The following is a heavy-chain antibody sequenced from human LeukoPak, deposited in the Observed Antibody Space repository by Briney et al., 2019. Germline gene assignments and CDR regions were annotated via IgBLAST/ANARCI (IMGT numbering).Heavy chain of an antibody. J-gene: IGHJ4*02. CDR1: GFTVSTYY. CDR2: IYSGGST. CDR3: VAYYDILTGYKY. V-gene: IGHV3-66*01. Sequence: PGGSLRLSCAVSGFTVSTYYMSWVRQVPGKGLEWVSVIYSGGSTYYADSVKGRFTISRDNSKNTLYLQMNSLRAEDTAVYYCVAYYDILTGYKYWGQGTLVTVSS. D-gene: IGHD3-9*01.